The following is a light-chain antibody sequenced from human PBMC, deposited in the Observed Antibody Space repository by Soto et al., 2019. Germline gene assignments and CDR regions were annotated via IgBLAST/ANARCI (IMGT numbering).Light chain of an antibody. J-gene: IGLJ1*01. CDR3: QVWDSSSDHPSYV. Sequence: SYDLTQPPSVSVAPGQTARIAFGGNDIGSKSVHWYQQKPGQAPVLVVYDDSDRPSGIPERFSGSNSGNTATLTTSRVEAGDEADYYCQVWDSSSDHPSYVFGTGTKVTVL. V-gene: IGLV3-21*02. CDR1: DIGSKS. CDR2: DDS.